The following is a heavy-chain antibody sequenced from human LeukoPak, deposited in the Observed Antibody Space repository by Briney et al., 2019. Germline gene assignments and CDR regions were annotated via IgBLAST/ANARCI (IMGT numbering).Heavy chain of an antibody. CDR2: ISSSSSYI. V-gene: IGHV3-21*01. CDR1: GFTFSSYS. J-gene: IGHJ4*02. Sequence: GGSLRLSCAASGFTFSSYSMNWVRQAPGKGLEWVSSISSSSSYIYYADSVKGRFTISRDNAKNSLYLQMNSLRAEDTAVYYCARVYDYVGGSYRYPDYWGQGTLVTVSS. D-gene: IGHD3-16*02. CDR3: ARVYDYVGGSYRYPDY.